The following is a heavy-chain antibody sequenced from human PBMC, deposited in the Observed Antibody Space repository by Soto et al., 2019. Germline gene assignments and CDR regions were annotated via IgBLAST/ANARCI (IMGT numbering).Heavy chain of an antibody. CDR2: INPATGAA. J-gene: IGHJ3*02. CDR3: ARGGGVGVAGSAAFDM. Sequence: QLHLVQSGAVVKKPGASVTVSCSASGYPVTAYYMHWVRQAPGRGLEWMGGINPATGAAKYTQTFQGRVTMTRETSTSTVFMELGGLTSEDPAVFYWARGGGVGVAGSAAFDMWGQGTLVTVSS. V-gene: IGHV1-2*02. D-gene: IGHD3-3*01. CDR1: GYPVTAYY.